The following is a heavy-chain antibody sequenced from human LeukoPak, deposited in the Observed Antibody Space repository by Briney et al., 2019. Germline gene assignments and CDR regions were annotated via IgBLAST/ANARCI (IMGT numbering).Heavy chain of an antibody. CDR3: ARDITSDILTGYYGYYYYYGMDV. D-gene: IGHD3-9*01. J-gene: IGHJ6*02. Sequence: PGRSLRLSCAASGFTFSSYGMHWVRQAPGKGLEWVAVIWYDGSNKYYADSVKGRFTISRDNSKNTLYLQMNSLRAEDTAVYYCARDITSDILTGYYGYYYYYGMDVWGQGTTVTVSS. V-gene: IGHV3-33*01. CDR1: GFTFSSYG. CDR2: IWYDGSNK.